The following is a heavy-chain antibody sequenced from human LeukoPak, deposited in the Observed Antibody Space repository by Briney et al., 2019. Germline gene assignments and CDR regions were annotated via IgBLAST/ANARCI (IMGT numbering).Heavy chain of an antibody. D-gene: IGHD1-14*01. CDR3: ARGIGNNRYYYYMDV. V-gene: IGHV4-59*01. Sequence: SETLSLTCTVSGGSISSYYWSRIRQPPGKGLEWIGYVYYSGSTNYNPSLESRVTISVDTSKNHFSLKLSSVTAADTAVYYCARGIGNNRYYYYMDVWGKGTTVTVSS. J-gene: IGHJ6*03. CDR1: GGSISSYY. CDR2: VYYSGST.